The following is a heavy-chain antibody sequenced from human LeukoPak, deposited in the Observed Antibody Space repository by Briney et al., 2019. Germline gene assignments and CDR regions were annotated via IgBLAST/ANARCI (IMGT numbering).Heavy chain of an antibody. Sequence: GRSLRLSCVASGFSFSSYWMHWVRQAPGKGLVWVSRINPDGSSTNYADSVKGRFTISRDNAKKTLYPQMNSLRAEDTAVYYCASSFTIKDSWGQGTLVTVSS. V-gene: IGHV3-74*01. CDR1: GFSFSSYW. CDR3: ASSFTIKDS. D-gene: IGHD3-3*01. CDR2: INPDGSST. J-gene: IGHJ4*02.